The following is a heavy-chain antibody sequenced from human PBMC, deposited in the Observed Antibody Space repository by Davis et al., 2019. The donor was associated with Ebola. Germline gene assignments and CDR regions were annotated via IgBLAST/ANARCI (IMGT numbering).Heavy chain of an antibody. CDR2: SNYSGST. CDR3: ARGGYWCTSTSCRSYYFDY. V-gene: IGHV4-39*01. CDR1: GGSISSSSYY. J-gene: IGHJ4*02. Sequence: MPSETLSLTCTVSGGSISSSSYYWGWIRQPPGKGLEWIGSSNYSGSTYYNPSLKSRVTISVDTSKNQFSLKLRSVTAADTVVYYCARGGYWCTSTSCRSYYFDYWGQGTLVTVSS. D-gene: IGHD2-2*01.